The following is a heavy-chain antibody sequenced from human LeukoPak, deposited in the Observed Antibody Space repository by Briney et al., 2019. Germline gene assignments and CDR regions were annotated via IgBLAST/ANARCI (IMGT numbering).Heavy chain of an antibody. CDR3: AGGVRNYYYYYGMDV. D-gene: IGHD2-2*01. J-gene: IGHJ6*02. CDR2: INHSGST. V-gene: IGHV4-34*01. Sequence: PSETLSLTCAVYGGSFSGYYWSRIRQPPGKGLEWIGEINHSGSTNYNPSLKSRVTISVDTSKNQFSLKLSSVTAADTAVYYCAGGVRNYYYYYGMDVWGQGTTVTVSS. CDR1: GGSFSGYY.